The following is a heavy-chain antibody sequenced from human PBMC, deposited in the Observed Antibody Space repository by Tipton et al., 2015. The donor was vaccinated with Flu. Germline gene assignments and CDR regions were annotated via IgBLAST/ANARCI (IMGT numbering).Heavy chain of an antibody. CDR3: ARGERWDEYYYMDV. V-gene: IGHV4-34*01. D-gene: IGHD4-23*01. Sequence: TLSLTCTVSGGSISSYYWSWIRQPPGKGLEWIGEINHSGSTNYNPSLKSRVTISVDTSKNQFSLKLSSVTAADTAVYYCARGERWDEYYYMDVWGKGTTVTVSS. CDR2: INHSGST. J-gene: IGHJ6*03. CDR1: GGSISSYY.